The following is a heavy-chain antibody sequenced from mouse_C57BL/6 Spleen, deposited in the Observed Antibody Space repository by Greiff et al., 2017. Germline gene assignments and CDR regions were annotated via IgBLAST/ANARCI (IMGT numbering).Heavy chain of an antibody. V-gene: IGHV1-19*01. CDR2: INPYNGGT. CDR1: GYTFTDYY. J-gene: IGHJ2*01. CDR3: ARRRHAYFDY. Sequence: EVQLQQSGPVLVKPGASVKMSCKASGYTFTDYYMNWVKQSHGKSLEWIGVINPYNGGTSYNQKFKGKATLTVDKSSSTAYMELNSLTSEDSAVYYCARRRHAYFDYWGQGTTLTVSS.